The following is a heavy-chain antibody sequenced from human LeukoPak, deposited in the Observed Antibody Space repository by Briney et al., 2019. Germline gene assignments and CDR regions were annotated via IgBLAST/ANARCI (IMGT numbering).Heavy chain of an antibody. V-gene: IGHV1-69*04. CDR3: ARDGGSGSYYVYGMDV. D-gene: IGHD3-10*01. CDR2: IIPILGIA. Sequence: SVKVSCKASGGTFSSYAISWVRQAPGQGLEWMGRIIPILGIANYAQKFQGRVTITADKSTSIAYMELSSLRSEDTAVYYCARDGGSGSYYVYGMDVWGQGTTVTVSS. J-gene: IGHJ6*02. CDR1: GGTFSSYA.